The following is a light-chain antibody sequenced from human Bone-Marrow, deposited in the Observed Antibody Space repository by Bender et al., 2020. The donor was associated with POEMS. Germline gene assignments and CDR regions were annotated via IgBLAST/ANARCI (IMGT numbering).Light chain of an antibody. V-gene: IGLV3-10*01. CDR3: FSADSSGNHRKL. CDR1: SLAKKY. CDR2: EDI. Sequence: SYELTQPPSVSVSPGQTARITCSGDSLAKKYSSWCQERSGRAPVLVIYEDIKGPSGIPERFSGSSSGTMAALTISGARVEDEADSFCFSADSSGNHRKLFGGGTKLTVL. J-gene: IGLJ3*02.